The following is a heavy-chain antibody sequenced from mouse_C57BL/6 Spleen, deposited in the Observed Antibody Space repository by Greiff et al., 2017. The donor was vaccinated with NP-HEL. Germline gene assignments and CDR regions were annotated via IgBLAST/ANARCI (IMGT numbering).Heavy chain of an antibody. Sequence: EVQLQQSGPVLVKPGPSVKISCKASGFTFTDYYMHWVKQSHGKSLEWIGLVNPNNGGTIYNQKFKGKATLTVDKSSSTAYMELRSLTSEDTAVYYCARRGMALYYFDYWGQGTTLTVSS. J-gene: IGHJ2*01. CDR2: VNPNNGGT. D-gene: IGHD2-10*02. V-gene: IGHV1-18*01. CDR3: ARRGMALYYFDY. CDR1: GFTFTDYY.